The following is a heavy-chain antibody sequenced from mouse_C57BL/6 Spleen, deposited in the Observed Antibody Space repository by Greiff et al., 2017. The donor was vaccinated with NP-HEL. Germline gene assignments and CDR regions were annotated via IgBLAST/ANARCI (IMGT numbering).Heavy chain of an antibody. Sequence: QVQLQQPGAELVKPGASVKLSCKASGYTFTSYWMHWVKQRPGQGLEWIGMIHPNSGSTNYNEKFKSKATLTVDKSSSTAYMQLSSLTSEDSAVYYWARGFYYGSSYESQAWFAYWGQGTLVTVSA. D-gene: IGHD1-1*01. V-gene: IGHV1-64*01. CDR2: IHPNSGST. J-gene: IGHJ3*01. CDR1: GYTFTSYW. CDR3: ARGFYYGSSYESQAWFAY.